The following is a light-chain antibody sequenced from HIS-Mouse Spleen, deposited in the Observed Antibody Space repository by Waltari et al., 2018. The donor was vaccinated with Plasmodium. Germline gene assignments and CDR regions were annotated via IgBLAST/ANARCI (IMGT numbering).Light chain of an antibody. V-gene: IGLV3-9*01. CDR1: NIGSKT. Sequence: SYELTQPLSVSVALGQPARITCGGNNIGSKTVHWYQQKPGPAPWLVIYRDSNRPSGIPERFSGSNSGNTATLTISRAQAGDEADYYCQVWDSSTVVFGGGTKLTVL. CDR3: QVWDSSTVV. J-gene: IGLJ2*01. CDR2: RDS.